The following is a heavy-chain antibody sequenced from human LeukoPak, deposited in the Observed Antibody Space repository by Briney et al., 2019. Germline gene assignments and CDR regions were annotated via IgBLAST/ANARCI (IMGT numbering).Heavy chain of an antibody. Sequence: APVKLSCNASGYTFTTYGISWVPQAPGQRLEWMGWISAYNGNTNYEQKLQGRITMTTDTSTSTGYMELRSMRSDDTAVYYCSRGVIKSELSVFAPGGQGTLVTVSS. D-gene: IGHD2-21*01. CDR1: GYTFTTYG. V-gene: IGHV1-18*01. CDR3: SRGVIKSELSVFAP. J-gene: IGHJ5*02. CDR2: ISAYNGNT.